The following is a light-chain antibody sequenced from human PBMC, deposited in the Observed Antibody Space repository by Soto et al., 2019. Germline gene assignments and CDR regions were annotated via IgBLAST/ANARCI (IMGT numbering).Light chain of an antibody. V-gene: IGLV2-18*01. CDR2: EVS. Sequence: QSALTQPPSVSGSPGQSVTISCTGTSSDVGSYNRVSWYQQPPGTAPKLMIYEVSNRPSGVPDRFSGSKSGNTASLTIPGLQAEDEADYYCSLYTSSSTSVVFGGGTQLTVL. CDR1: SSDVGSYNR. J-gene: IGLJ2*01. CDR3: SLYTSSSTSVV.